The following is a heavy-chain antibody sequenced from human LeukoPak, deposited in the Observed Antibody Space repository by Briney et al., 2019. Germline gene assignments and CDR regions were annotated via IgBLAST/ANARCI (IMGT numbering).Heavy chain of an antibody. CDR2: ISDTGGRT. Sequence: PGGSLRLSRAASGFTFSDSAVRWVRHSPGEGLKWVSSISDTGGRTYYADSVKGRFASTKDHSTNTVNLQMNSLRAGDTARYCCAKGGQDFYFWRFHLWGQGIFVTVSS. J-gene: IGHJ5*02. CDR1: GFTFSDSA. V-gene: IGHV3-23*01. CDR3: AKGGQDFYFWRFHL. D-gene: IGHD3-3*01.